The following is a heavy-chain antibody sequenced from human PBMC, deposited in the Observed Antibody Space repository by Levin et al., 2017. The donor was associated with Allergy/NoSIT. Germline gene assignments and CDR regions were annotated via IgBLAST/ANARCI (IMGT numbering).Heavy chain of an antibody. V-gene: IGHV1-46*01. CDR1: GYTFTSYY. CDR3: ATLKSRFSGCSGGSCYSIDYYYMDV. Sequence: GESLKISCKASGYTFTSYYMHWVRQAPGQGLEWMGIINPSGGSTSYAQKFQGRVTMTRDTSTSTVYMELSSLRSEDTAVYYCATLKSRFSGCSGGSCYSIDYYYMDVWGKGTTVTVSS. CDR2: INPSGGST. J-gene: IGHJ6*03. D-gene: IGHD2-15*01.